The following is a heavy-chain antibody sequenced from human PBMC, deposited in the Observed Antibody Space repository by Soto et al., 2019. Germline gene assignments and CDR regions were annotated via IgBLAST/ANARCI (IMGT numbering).Heavy chain of an antibody. V-gene: IGHV2-26*03. Sequence: TLSLTCAISGDSVSSNSAAWNWIRQSPSRGLEWLAHIFSNDEKSYSTSLKSRLTISKDTSKSQVVLTMTNMDPVDTATYYCARIRGYSYGSHVDYWGQGTLVTVSS. J-gene: IGHJ4*02. CDR2: IFSNDEK. D-gene: IGHD5-18*01. CDR1: GDSVSSNSAA. CDR3: ARIRGYSYGSHVDY.